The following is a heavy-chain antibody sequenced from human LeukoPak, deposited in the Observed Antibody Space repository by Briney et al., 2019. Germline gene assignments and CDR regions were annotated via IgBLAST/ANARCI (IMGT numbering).Heavy chain of an antibody. Sequence: GGSLRLSCAASGFTFSSYGMHWVRQAPGKGPEWVAVISYDGSNKYYADSVKGRFTISRDNSKNTLYLQMDSLRAEDTAVYYCAKGGHYYYDSTTFDYWGQGTLVTVSS. D-gene: IGHD3-22*01. V-gene: IGHV3-30*18. CDR3: AKGGHYYYDSTTFDY. CDR1: GFTFSSYG. CDR2: ISYDGSNK. J-gene: IGHJ4*02.